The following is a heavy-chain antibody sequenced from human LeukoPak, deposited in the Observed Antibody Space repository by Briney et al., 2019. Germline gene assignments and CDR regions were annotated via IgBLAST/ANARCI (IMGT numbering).Heavy chain of an antibody. CDR2: ITWNGGST. J-gene: IGHJ3*02. CDR1: GFTFDDYG. D-gene: IGHD3-22*01. CDR3: ARGDYYDSSGFYHDAFDI. Sequence: GGSLRLSCAASGFTFDDYGMSWVRQAPGKGLEWVSGITWNGGSTGYADSVKGRFTISRDNAKNSLYLQMNSLRAEDTAVYYCARGDYYDSSGFYHDAFDIWGQGTMVTVSS. V-gene: IGHV3-20*04.